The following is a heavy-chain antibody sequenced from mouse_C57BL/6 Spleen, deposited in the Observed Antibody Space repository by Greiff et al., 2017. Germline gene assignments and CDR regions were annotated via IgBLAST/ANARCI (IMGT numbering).Heavy chain of an antibody. CDR1: GFTFTDYY. V-gene: IGHV7-3*01. D-gene: IGHD1-1*01. J-gene: IGHJ1*03. CDR2: IRNKANGYTT. CDR3: AHGSSWWYFDV. Sequence: EVQLVESGGGLVQPGGSLSLSCAASGFTFTDYYMSWVRQPPGKALEWLGFIRNKANGYTTEYSASVKGRFTISRDNSQSILYLQMNALRAEDSATYYCAHGSSWWYFDVWGTGTTVTVSS.